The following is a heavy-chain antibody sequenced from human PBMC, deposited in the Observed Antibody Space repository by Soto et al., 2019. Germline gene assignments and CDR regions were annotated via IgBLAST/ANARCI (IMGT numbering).Heavy chain of an antibody. V-gene: IGHV4-31*03. CDR2: IYYSGST. D-gene: IGHD4-4*01. CDR3: AKDGGYSNYPGYYYGMDV. CDR1: GGSISSGGYY. J-gene: IGHJ6*02. Sequence: SETLSLTCTVSGGSISSGGYYWSWIRQHPGKGLEWIGYIYYSGSTYYNPSLKSRVTISVDTSRNQFSLKLSSVTAEDTAVYYCAKDGGYSNYPGYYYGMDVWGQGTTVTVSS.